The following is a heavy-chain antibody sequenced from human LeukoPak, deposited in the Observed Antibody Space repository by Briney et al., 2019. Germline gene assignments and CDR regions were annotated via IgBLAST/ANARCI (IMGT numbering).Heavy chain of an antibody. CDR1: GFTFDDYG. CDR3: ARAPRDCSGGSCYSEGGYYFDY. J-gene: IGHJ4*02. D-gene: IGHD2-15*01. Sequence: GGSLRLSCAAPGFTFDDYGMSWVRQAPGKGLEWVSGINWNDGSTGYADSVKGRFTISRDNAKNSLYLQMSSLRAEDTALYYCARAPRDCSGGSCYSEGGYYFDYWGQGTLVTVSS. V-gene: IGHV3-20*04. CDR2: INWNDGST.